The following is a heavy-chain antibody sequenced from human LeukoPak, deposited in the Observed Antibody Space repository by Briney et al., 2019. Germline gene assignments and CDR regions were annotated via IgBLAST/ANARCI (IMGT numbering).Heavy chain of an antibody. Sequence: AGGSLRLSCAASGFTVSSNYMSWVCQAPGKGLEWVSVIYSGGSTYYADSVKGRFTISRDNSKNTLYLQMNSLRAEDTAVYYCAREGQDSSGYKHFDYWGQGTLVTVSS. CDR1: GFTVSSNY. V-gene: IGHV3-53*01. D-gene: IGHD3-22*01. CDR3: AREGQDSSGYKHFDY. CDR2: IYSGGST. J-gene: IGHJ4*02.